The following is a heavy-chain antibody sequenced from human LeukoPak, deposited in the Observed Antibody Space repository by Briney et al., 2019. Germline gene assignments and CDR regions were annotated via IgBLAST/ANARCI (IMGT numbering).Heavy chain of an antibody. CDR1: GGSFSGYY. D-gene: IGHD2-2*02. CDR2: INHSGST. CDR3: ARGKHCSSTSCYNGIYWFDP. Sequence: SETLSLTCAVYGGSFSGYYWSWIRQPPGKGLEWIGEINHSGSTNYNPSLKSRVTISVDTSKNQFSLKLSSATAADTAVYYCARGKHCSSTSCYNGIYWFDPWGQGTLVTVSS. J-gene: IGHJ5*02. V-gene: IGHV4-34*01.